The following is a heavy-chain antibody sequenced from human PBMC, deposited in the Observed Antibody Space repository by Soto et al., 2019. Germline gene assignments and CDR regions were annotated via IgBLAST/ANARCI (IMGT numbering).Heavy chain of an antibody. CDR3: ARGFTIFGVVIILGNYYGMDV. CDR1: GYTFTSYY. V-gene: IGHV1-46*01. CDR2: INPSGGST. J-gene: IGHJ6*02. D-gene: IGHD3-3*01. Sequence: ASVKVSCKASGYTFTSYYMHWVRQAPGQGLEWMGIINPSGGSTSYAQKFQGRVTMTRDTSTSTVYMELSSLRSEDTAVYYCARGFTIFGVVIILGNYYGMDVWGQGTTVTVSS.